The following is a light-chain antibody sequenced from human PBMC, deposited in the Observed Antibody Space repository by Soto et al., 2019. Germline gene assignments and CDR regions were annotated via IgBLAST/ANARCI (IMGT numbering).Light chain of an antibody. Sequence: EIVLTQSPATLSLSPGERATLSCRASQSVSIYLAWYQQKPDQAPRLLIYDSSNRAAGIPARFSARGSGTDFTLFISNLEPEDSAVYYCQHRSNWPPITFGQGTRLEIK. CDR3: QHRSNWPPIT. V-gene: IGKV3-11*01. CDR1: QSVSIY. CDR2: DSS. J-gene: IGKJ5*01.